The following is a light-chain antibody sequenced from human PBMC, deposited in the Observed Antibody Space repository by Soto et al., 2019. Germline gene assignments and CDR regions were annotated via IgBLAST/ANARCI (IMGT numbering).Light chain of an antibody. CDR2: DAS. V-gene: IGKV3-11*01. Sequence: DIVLTQSPGTLSLSPGERATLSCRASQSFSSYLAWYQQKPGQAPRLLIYDASKRATGIPARFRGRGSGTDFALTISSIEPEDFAFYYCQQRSNWPPVFTFGQGTRLEIK. J-gene: IGKJ5*01. CDR3: QQRSNWPPVFT. CDR1: QSFSSY.